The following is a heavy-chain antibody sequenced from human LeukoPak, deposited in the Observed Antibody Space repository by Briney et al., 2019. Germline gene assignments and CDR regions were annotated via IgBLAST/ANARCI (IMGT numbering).Heavy chain of an antibody. CDR2: IIPIFGTA. CDR3: ARGYCSGGSCYSVENWFDP. Sequence: SSVKVSCKASGGTFSSYAISWVLQAPGRGLEWMGGIIPIFGTANYAQKFQGRVTITADESTSTAYMELSRLRSGDTAMHYCARGYCSGGSCYSVENWFDPWGQGTLVTVSS. CDR1: GGTFSSYA. D-gene: IGHD2-15*01. J-gene: IGHJ5*02. V-gene: IGHV1-69*01.